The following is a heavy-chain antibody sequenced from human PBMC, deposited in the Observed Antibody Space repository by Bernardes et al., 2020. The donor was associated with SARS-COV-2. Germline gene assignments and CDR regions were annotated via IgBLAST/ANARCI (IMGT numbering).Heavy chain of an antibody. CDR2: IWYDGSNK. Sequence: GGSLRLSCAASGFTFSSYGMHWVRQAPGKGLEWVAVIWYDGSNKYYADSVKGRFTISRDNSKNTLYLQMNSLRAEDTAVYYCARDGGVGELLILYYGMDVWGQGTTVTVSS. J-gene: IGHJ6*02. V-gene: IGHV3-33*01. CDR1: GFTFSSYG. CDR3: ARDGGVGELLILYYGMDV. D-gene: IGHD3-10*01.